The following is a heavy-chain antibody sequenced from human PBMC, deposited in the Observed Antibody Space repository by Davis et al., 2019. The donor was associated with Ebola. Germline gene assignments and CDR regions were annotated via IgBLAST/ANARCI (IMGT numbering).Heavy chain of an antibody. CDR1: GGTFSSYA. CDR2: ISAYNGNT. J-gene: IGHJ6*02. CDR3: ARGPSHYGMDV. Sequence: ASVKVSCKASGGTFSSYAISWVRQAPGQGLEWMGWISAYNGNTNYAQKFQGWVTMTRDTSISTAYMELSRQRSDDTAVYYCARGPSHYGMDVWGQGTTVTVSS. V-gene: IGHV1-2*04.